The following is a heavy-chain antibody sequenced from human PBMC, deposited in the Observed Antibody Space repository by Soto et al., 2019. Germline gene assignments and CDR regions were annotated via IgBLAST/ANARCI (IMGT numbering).Heavy chain of an antibody. CDR3: ARVSRSGYYIHWYFDL. D-gene: IGHD3-3*01. CDR1: GFTFSSYS. J-gene: IGHJ2*01. Sequence: EVQLVESGGGLVQPGGFLRLSCAASGFTFSSYSMNWVRQAPGKGLEWVSYISSSSSTIYYADSVKGRFTISRDNAKNSLYLQMNSLRAEDTAVYYCARVSRSGYYIHWYFDLWGRGTLVTVSS. CDR2: ISSSSSTI. V-gene: IGHV3-48*01.